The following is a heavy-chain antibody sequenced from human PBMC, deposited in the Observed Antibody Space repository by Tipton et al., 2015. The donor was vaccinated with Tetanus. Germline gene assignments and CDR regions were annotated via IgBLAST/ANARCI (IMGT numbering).Heavy chain of an antibody. J-gene: IGHJ4*02. Sequence: MQLVQSGAVVKKPGESLKISCKGSGYRFTSQWIGWVRQKPGKGLEWMGIIYPGDSDTRYSPSFQGQVTISVDKSISTAYLQWSSLKASDTSMFYCARAHCSDGVCNFDYWGQGALVTVAS. D-gene: IGHD2-8*01. CDR3: ARAHCSDGVCNFDY. V-gene: IGHV5-51*01. CDR1: GYRFTSQW. CDR2: IYPGDSDT.